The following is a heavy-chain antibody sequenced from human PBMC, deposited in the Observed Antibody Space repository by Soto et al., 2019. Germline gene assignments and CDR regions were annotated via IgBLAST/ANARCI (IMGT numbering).Heavy chain of an antibody. CDR3: AKDHDGYYNVISWFDT. V-gene: IGHV3-23*01. Sequence: GGSLRLSCAASGFTFSSYAMSWVRQAPGKGLEWVSAISGSGGSTYYADSVKGRFTISRDNSKNTLYLQMNSLRAEDTAVYYCAKDHDGYYNVISWFDTWGQGTLVTVSS. CDR1: GFTFSSYA. J-gene: IGHJ5*02. D-gene: IGHD3-9*01. CDR2: ISGSGGST.